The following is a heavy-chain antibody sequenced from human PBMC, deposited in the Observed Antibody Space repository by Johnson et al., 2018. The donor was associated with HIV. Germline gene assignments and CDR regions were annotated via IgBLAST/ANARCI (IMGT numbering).Heavy chain of an antibody. CDR2: IYSGGST. CDR1: GFTVSSNY. CDR3: AKVSSSSTWAHDPFDV. V-gene: IGHV3-66*02. Sequence: VQLVESGGGLVQPGGSLRLSCAASGFTVSSNYMSWVRQAPGKGLEWVSVIYSGGSTYSADSVRGRFTISRDNATNSLYLQMNSLRVEDTALYYCAKVSSSSTWAHDPFDVWGQGTMVTVSS. J-gene: IGHJ3*01. D-gene: IGHD6-6*01.